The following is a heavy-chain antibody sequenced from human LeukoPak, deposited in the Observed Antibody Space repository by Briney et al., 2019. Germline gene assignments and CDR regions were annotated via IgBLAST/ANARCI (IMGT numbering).Heavy chain of an antibody. CDR3: ARLVDTAKYYFDY. D-gene: IGHD5-18*01. V-gene: IGHV4-39*01. CDR1: GGSISSSSYY. CDR2: IYYSGST. Sequence: SETLSLTCTVSGGSISSSSYYWGWIRQPPGKGLEWIGSIYYSGSTNYNPSLKSRVNISVDTSKNQFSLKLSSVTAADTAVYYCARLVDTAKYYFDYWGQGTLVTVSS. J-gene: IGHJ4*02.